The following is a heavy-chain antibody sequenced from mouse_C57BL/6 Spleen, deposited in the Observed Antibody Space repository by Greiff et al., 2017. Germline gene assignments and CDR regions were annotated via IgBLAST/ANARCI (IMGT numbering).Heavy chain of an antibody. CDR1: GYTFTSYW. CDR3: AREGD. CDR2: IDPSDSYT. J-gene: IGHJ2*01. Sequence: VQLQQPGAELVMPGASVKLSCKASGYTFTSYWMHWVKQRPGQGLEWIGEIDPSDSYTNYNQKFKGKATLTVDKSSSTAYMQLSSLTSEDSAVYYCAREGDWGQGTTLTDSS. D-gene: IGHD3-3*01. V-gene: IGHV1-69*01.